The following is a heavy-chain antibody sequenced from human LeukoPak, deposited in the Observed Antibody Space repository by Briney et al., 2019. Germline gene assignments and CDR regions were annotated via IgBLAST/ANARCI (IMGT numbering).Heavy chain of an antibody. Sequence: SQTLSLTCTVSGGSISSGGYYWSWIRQHPGKGLEWIGYIYYSGSTYYNPSLKSRVTISVDTSKNQFSLKLSSVTAADTAVYYCARDHYYGSSDYGLDVWGQGTAVTVSS. J-gene: IGHJ6*02. V-gene: IGHV4-31*03. CDR3: ARDHYYGSSDYGLDV. CDR2: IYYSGST. D-gene: IGHD3-10*01. CDR1: GGSISSGGYY.